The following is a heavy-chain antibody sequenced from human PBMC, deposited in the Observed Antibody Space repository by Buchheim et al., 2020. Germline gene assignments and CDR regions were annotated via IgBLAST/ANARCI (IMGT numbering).Heavy chain of an antibody. J-gene: IGHJ6*02. D-gene: IGHD3-10*01. CDR3: AKDHRVGYYGMDV. Sequence: QVQLVESGGGVVQPGRSLRLSCAASGFTFSSYGMHWVRQAPGKGLEWVAVISYDGSNKYYADSVKGRFTISRDNSKNTLYLQMNSLRAEDTAVYYCAKDHRVGYYGMDVWGQGTT. CDR2: ISYDGSNK. CDR1: GFTFSSYG. V-gene: IGHV3-30*18.